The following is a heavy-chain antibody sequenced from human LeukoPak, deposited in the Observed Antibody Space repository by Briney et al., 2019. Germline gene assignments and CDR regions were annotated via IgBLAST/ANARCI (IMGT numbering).Heavy chain of an antibody. CDR2: IYYSGST. Sequence: SETLSLTCTVSGGSISSSSYYWGSIRQPPGKGLGWIGSIYYSGSTYYNPSLKSRVTIPVDTSKNQFSLKLSSVTAADTAVYYCASPPYDFWSGYSSHYMDVWGKGTTVTVSS. V-gene: IGHV4-39*07. CDR1: GGSISSSSYY. CDR3: ASPPYDFWSGYSSHYMDV. J-gene: IGHJ6*03. D-gene: IGHD3-3*01.